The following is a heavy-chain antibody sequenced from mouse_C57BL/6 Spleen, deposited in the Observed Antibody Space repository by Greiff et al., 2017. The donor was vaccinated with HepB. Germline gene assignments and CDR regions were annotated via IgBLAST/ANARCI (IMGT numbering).Heavy chain of an antibody. D-gene: IGHD2-4*01. CDR2: IYPGSGST. J-gene: IGHJ3*01. Sequence: QVQLQQPGAELVKPGASVKMSCKASGYTFTSYWITWVKQRPGQGLEWIGDIYPGSGSTNYNEKFKGKATLTVATSSNTAYLQLRSLTSEDSAVYYCARDLYYDYDGAGFAYWGQGTLVTVSA. V-gene: IGHV1-55*01. CDR1: GYTFTSYW. CDR3: ARDLYYDYDGAGFAY.